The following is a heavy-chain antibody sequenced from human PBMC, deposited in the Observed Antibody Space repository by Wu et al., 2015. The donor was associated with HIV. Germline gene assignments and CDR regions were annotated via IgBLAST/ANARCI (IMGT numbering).Heavy chain of an antibody. D-gene: IGHD1-1*01. J-gene: IGHJ4*02. V-gene: IGHV1-69*14. Sequence: QVHLVQSGAEVKKPGSSAKVSCKAPGGYPISWVRQAPGQGLEWMGGFMPVFETINYAQKFQGRVTINADKSTNTVYMELISLTSADTAVYYCARCPSGWNRPYTLTSRGQGTLVHRLL. CDR3: ARCPSGWNRPYTLTS. CDR2: FMPVFETI. CDR1: GGYP.